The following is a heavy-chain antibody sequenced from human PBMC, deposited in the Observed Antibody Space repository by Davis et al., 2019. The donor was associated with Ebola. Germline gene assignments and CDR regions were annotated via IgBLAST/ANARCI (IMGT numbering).Heavy chain of an antibody. Sequence: GESLKISCAASGFGFNDHAMSWVRQAPGKGLEWVAVIWHTGSNKNYADSVKGRFTISRDNSKNTVYLQMNSLSAEDTAVYYCARDKGSSTLDYWGQGTLVTVSS. V-gene: IGHV3-33*08. J-gene: IGHJ4*02. CDR1: GFGFNDHA. CDR2: IWHTGSNK. CDR3: ARDKGSSTLDY. D-gene: IGHD2-2*01.